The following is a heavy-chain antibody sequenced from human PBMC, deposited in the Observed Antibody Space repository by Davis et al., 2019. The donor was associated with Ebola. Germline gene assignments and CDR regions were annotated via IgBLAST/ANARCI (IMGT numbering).Heavy chain of an antibody. Sequence: MPSETLSLTCTVSGGSISSYYWSWIRQPPGKGLEWIGYIYYSGSTNYNPSLKSRVTISVDTSKNQFSLKLSSVTAADTAVYYCARDGRNGMDVWGQGTTVIVSS. CDR3: ARDGRNGMDV. D-gene: IGHD1-26*01. V-gene: IGHV4-59*01. CDR2: IYYSGST. J-gene: IGHJ6*02. CDR1: GGSISSYY.